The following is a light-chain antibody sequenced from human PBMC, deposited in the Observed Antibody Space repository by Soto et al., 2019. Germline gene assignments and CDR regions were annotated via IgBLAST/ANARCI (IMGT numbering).Light chain of an antibody. CDR1: TGHSNNA. CDR3: QTWGTGIVI. V-gene: IGLV4-69*01. Sequence: QSVLTQSPSASASLGASVNLTCTLSTGHSNNAIAWHQQQPEKGPRYLMKLDSDGSHNKGDGIPDRFSGSSSGTERYLTISSLQSEDEADYYCQTWGTGIVIFGGGTKVTVL. CDR2: LDSDGSH. J-gene: IGLJ2*01.